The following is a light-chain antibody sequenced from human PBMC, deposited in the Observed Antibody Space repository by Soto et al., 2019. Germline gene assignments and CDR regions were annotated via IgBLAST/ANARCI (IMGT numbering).Light chain of an antibody. V-gene: IGLV2-8*01. CDR1: SSDVGGYNF. CDR3: SSYAGSSVPVA. Sequence: QSALTQPPSASGSPGQSVTIPCTGASSDVGGYNFVSWYQQHPGKAPKLMIYDVTKRPSGVPDRFSGSKSGNTASLTVSGLQADDEADYYCSSYAGSSVPVAFGGGTKLTVL. CDR2: DVT. J-gene: IGLJ2*01.